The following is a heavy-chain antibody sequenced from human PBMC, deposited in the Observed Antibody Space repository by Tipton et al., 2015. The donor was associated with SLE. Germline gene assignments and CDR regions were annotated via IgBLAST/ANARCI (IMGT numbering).Heavy chain of an antibody. Sequence: GSLRLSCAASGFTFSSYWMSWVRQAPGKGLEWVANIKQDGSEKYYVDSVKGRFTISRDNAKNSLYLQMNSLRAEDTAVYYCAREGKGAHYYYYMDVWGKGTTVTVSS. CDR2: IKQDGSEK. CDR3: AREGKGAHYYYYMDV. V-gene: IGHV3-7*03. D-gene: IGHD3-16*01. J-gene: IGHJ6*03. CDR1: GFTFSSYW.